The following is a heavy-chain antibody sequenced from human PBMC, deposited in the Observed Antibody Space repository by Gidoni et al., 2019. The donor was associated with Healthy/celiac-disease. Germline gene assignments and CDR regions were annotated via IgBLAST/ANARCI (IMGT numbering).Heavy chain of an antibody. V-gene: IGHV5-51*01. Sequence: EVQLVQSGAEVKKPGESLKISCEASGYIFTNYWIAWVRQMPGKGLEWMGIISPGASDSRYSPSFQGQVTISADKPTSTAYLQWSSLKASDTAIYYCTRHGSSSGSYEFDYWGQGTLVTVSS. J-gene: IGHJ4*02. CDR1: GYIFTNYW. CDR2: ISPGASDS. CDR3: TRHGSSSGSYEFDY. D-gene: IGHD6-19*01.